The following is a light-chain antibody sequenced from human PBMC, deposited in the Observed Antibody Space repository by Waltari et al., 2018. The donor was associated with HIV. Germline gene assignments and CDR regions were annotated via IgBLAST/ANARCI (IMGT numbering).Light chain of an antibody. J-gene: IGLJ3*02. CDR2: EVS. V-gene: IGLV2-14*01. CDR1: SRDVGVSNF. CDR3: SSYTSSSTWV. Sequence: QSALTQPASVSGSPGQSITISCTGTSRDVGVSNFFSWYQQHPSKAPKLMIYEVSPRPSGVSNRFSGSKSGNTASLTISGLQAEDEADYYCSSYTSSSTWVFGGGTKLTVL.